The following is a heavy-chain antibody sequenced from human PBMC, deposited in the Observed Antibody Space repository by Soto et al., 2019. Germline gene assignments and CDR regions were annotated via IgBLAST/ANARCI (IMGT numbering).Heavy chain of an antibody. CDR3: ARDSSFTAGSFYYYGSGTGAFDI. CDR1: GYTFTSYA. Sequence: VASVKVSCKASGYTFTSYAMHWVRQAPGQRLEWMGWINAGNGNTKYSQKFQGRVTITRDTSASTAYMELSSLRSEDTAVYYCARDSSFTAGSFYYYGSGTGAFDIWGQGTMVTVSS. D-gene: IGHD3-10*01. V-gene: IGHV1-3*01. J-gene: IGHJ3*02. CDR2: INAGNGNT.